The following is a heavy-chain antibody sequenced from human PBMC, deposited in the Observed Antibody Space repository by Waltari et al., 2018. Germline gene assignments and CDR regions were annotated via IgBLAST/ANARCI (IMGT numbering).Heavy chain of an antibody. J-gene: IGHJ4*02. D-gene: IGHD4-17*01. Sequence: QVQLVESGGGVVQPGRSLRLPCAASGFTFSSYGMHWVRQAPGKGLEWVAVISYDGSNKYYADSVKGRFTISRDNSKNTLYLQMNSLRAEDTAVYYCAKVVDGDHMGGYWGQGTLVTVSS. CDR2: ISYDGSNK. CDR3: AKVVDGDHMGGY. V-gene: IGHV3-30*18. CDR1: GFTFSSYG.